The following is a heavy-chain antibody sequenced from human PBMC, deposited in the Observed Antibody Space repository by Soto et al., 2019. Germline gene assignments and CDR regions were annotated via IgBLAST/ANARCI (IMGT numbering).Heavy chain of an antibody. Sequence: QVQLQQWGAGLLKPSETLSLTCAVYGGSFSGYYWSWIRQPPGKGLEWIGEINHSGSTNYNPSLKSRVTISVDTSKNRFSLKLSSVTAADTAVYYCARGGASIDIVVVPAAKNAFDIWGQGTMVTVSS. CDR3: ARGGASIDIVVVPAAKNAFDI. J-gene: IGHJ3*02. CDR1: GGSFSGYY. D-gene: IGHD2-2*01. V-gene: IGHV4-34*01. CDR2: INHSGST.